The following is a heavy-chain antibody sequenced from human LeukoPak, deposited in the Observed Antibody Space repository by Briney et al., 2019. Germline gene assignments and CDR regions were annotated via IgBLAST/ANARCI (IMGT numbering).Heavy chain of an antibody. V-gene: IGHV4-59*01. CDR1: GGSISGYY. CDR2: IYYSGST. D-gene: IGHD6-6*01. Sequence: SETLSLTCTVSGGSISGYYWSWIRQPPGKGLEWIGYIYYSGSTNYNPSLKSRVTISADTPKNQFSLKLRSVTAADTAVYYCARDARSSSHYDFWGPGTLVTVSS. J-gene: IGHJ4*02. CDR3: ARDARSSSHYDF.